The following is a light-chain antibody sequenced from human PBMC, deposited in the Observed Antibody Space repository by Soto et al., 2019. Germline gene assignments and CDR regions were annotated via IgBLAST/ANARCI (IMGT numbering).Light chain of an antibody. CDR3: QQYNNWPTWT. J-gene: IGKJ1*01. CDR1: QSLRSN. CDR2: GAS. Sequence: EVVMTQSPATLSVSPGERATLSCRASQSLRSNLAWFQQKRCQAPRLLIYGASTRATGIPARFSGSGYGTEFTLTISSLQSEDFAVYFCQQYNNWPTWTFGQGTKVDIK. V-gene: IGKV3-15*01.